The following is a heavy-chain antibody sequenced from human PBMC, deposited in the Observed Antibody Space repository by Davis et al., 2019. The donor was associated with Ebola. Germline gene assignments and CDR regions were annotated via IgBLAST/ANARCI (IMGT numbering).Heavy chain of an antibody. CDR3: ARDNLSYYGMDV. CDR1: GGSISSSSYY. CDR2: IYYSGST. J-gene: IGHJ6*04. D-gene: IGHD2/OR15-2a*01. Sequence: SETLSLTCTVSGGSISSSSYYWGWIRQPPGKGLEWIGSIYYSGSTNYNPSLKSRVTISVDKSKNQFSLKLSSVTAADTAVYYCARDNLSYYGMDVWGKGTTVTVSS. V-gene: IGHV4-39*07.